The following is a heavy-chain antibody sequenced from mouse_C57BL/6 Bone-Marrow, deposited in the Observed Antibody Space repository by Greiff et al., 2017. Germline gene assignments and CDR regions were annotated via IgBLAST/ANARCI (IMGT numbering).Heavy chain of an antibody. Sequence: QVQLQQPGAELVMPGASVKLSCKASGYTFTSYWMHWVKQRPGQGLEWIGEIDPSDSYTNYNQKFKGKSTLTVDKSSSTAYMQLSSLTSEDSAVYDCARSGAAQATSYFDYWGQGTTLTVSS. V-gene: IGHV1-69*01. D-gene: IGHD3-2*02. CDR2: IDPSDSYT. CDR3: ARSGAAQATSYFDY. J-gene: IGHJ2*01. CDR1: GYTFTSYW.